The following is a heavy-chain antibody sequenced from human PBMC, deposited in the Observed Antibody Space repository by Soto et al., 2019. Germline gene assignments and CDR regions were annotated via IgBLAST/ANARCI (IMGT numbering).Heavy chain of an antibody. J-gene: IGHJ6*02. CDR3: ARGGDVNYYHGMDV. CDR1: GYTFTSYG. V-gene: IGHV1-18*01. D-gene: IGHD5-12*01. CDR2: ISAYNGKT. Sequence: QVQLVQSGGEVKKPGASVKLSCTASGYTFTSYGISWVRQAPGQGLEWMGWISAYNGKTNYAQNVQGRVTMTTDTSTRTAYMALRSLRSDATAVYYCARGGDVNYYHGMDVWGRGTTVTVSS.